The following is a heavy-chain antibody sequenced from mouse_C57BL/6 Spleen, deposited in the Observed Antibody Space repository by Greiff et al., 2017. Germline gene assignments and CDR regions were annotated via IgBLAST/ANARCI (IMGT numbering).Heavy chain of an antibody. J-gene: IGHJ3*01. CDR3: ARDVNYGAY. CDR1: GYTFTSYW. D-gene: IGHD2-1*01. CDR2: IDPNGGGT. V-gene: IGHV1-72*01. Sequence: QVQLQQPGAELVKPGASVKLSCKASGYTFTSYWMHWVKQRPGRGLEWIGRIDPNGGGTKYNEKFKSKATLTVDKPSSPAYMQLISLASEDSAVYYCARDVNYGAYWGQGTLVTVSA.